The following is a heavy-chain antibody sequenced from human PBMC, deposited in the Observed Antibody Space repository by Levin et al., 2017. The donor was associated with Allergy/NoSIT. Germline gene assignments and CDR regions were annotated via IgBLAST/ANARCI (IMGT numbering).Heavy chain of an antibody. V-gene: IGHV3-30*04. Sequence: GGSLRLSCAASGFTVSSHAMHWVRQAPGKGLEWVTVISYDGREKYYADSVRGRFTVSRDNSKNTVYLQMNTLRPEDTAIYYCAKDVYSGGDWPRGQDSWGQGTLVTVSS. CDR1: GFTVSSHA. J-gene: IGHJ1*01. CDR3: AKDVYSGGDWPRGQDS. D-gene: IGHD2-21*01. CDR2: ISYDGREK.